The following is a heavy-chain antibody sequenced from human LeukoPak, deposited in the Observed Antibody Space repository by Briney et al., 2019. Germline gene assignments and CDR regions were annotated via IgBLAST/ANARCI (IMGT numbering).Heavy chain of an antibody. J-gene: IGHJ3*02. V-gene: IGHV4-59*08. CDR2: IYYSGST. Sequence: SETLSLTCTVSGGSISSYYWSWIRQPPGNGLEWIGYIYYSGSTNYNPSLKSRVTISVDTSKNQFSLKLSSVTAADTAVYYCARHIPYCSGGSCSLSTNDAFDIWGQGTMVTVSS. D-gene: IGHD2-15*01. CDR3: ARHIPYCSGGSCSLSTNDAFDI. CDR1: GGSISSYY.